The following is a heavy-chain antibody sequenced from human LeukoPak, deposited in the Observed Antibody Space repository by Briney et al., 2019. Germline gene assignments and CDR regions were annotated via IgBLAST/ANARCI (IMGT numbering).Heavy chain of an antibody. CDR1: GGSISSSSYY. V-gene: IGHV4-39*07. CDR2: MYHSGST. CDR3: ARYDVWGSYRAFDY. D-gene: IGHD3-16*02. J-gene: IGHJ4*02. Sequence: SETLSLTCTVSGGSISSSSYYWSWIRQPPGEGLEWIGTMYHSGSTYYNPSLKSRVTISVDTSKNQFSLKLSSVTAADTAVYYCARYDVWGSYRAFDYWGQGTLVTVSS.